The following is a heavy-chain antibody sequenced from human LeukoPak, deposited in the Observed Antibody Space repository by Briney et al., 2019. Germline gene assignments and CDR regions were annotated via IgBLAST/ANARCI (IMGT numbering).Heavy chain of an antibody. D-gene: IGHD3-16*01. Sequence: SVKVSCKASGYTFTSYDINWVRQAPGQGLEWMGGIIPIFGTANYAQKFQGRVTITADESTSTAYMELSSLRSEDTAVYYCATLSGYDDRYGMDVWGQGTTVTVSS. CDR1: GYTFTSYD. J-gene: IGHJ6*02. CDR3: ATLSGYDDRYGMDV. CDR2: IIPIFGTA. V-gene: IGHV1-69*13.